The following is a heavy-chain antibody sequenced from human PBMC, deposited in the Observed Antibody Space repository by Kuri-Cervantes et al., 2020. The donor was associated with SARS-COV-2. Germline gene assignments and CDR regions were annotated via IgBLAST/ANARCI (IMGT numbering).Heavy chain of an antibody. CDR3: AKDLIFSSSSGYYYYMDV. CDR2: IYSGGST. J-gene: IGHJ6*03. V-gene: IGHV3-66*02. Sequence: GESLKISCAASGFTVSSNYMSWVRQAPGKGLEWVSVIYSGGSTYYADSVKGRFTISRDNSKNTLYLQMNSLRAEDTAVYYCAKDLIFSSSSGYYYYMDVWGKGTTVTVSS. D-gene: IGHD6-6*01. CDR1: GFTVSSNY.